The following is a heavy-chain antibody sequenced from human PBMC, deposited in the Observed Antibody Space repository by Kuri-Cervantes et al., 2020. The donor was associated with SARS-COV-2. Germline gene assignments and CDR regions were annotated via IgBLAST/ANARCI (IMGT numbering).Heavy chain of an antibody. CDR3: ATTSGSDRSNWFDP. J-gene: IGHJ5*02. Sequence: ASVKVSCKASGYTFSDYYIHWVRQAPGQGLEWMGWINPISGGAKYAQRLQGRATITRDTSISTVYMDLSSLRSEDTAVYYCATTSGSDRSNWFDPWGQGTLVTVSS. CDR1: GYTFSDYY. V-gene: IGHV1-2*02. CDR2: INPISGGA. D-gene: IGHD1-26*01.